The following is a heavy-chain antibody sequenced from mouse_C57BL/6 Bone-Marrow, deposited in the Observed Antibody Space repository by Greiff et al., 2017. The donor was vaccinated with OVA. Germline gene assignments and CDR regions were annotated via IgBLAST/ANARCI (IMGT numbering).Heavy chain of an antibody. CDR3: ARVRQLRLRDAMDY. CDR1: GYTFTSYG. V-gene: IGHV1-81*01. D-gene: IGHD3-2*02. J-gene: IGHJ4*01. CDR2: IYPRSGNT. Sequence: VKLSCKASGYTFTSYGISWVKQRTGQGLEWIGEIYPRSGNTYYNEKFKGKATLTADKSSSTAYMELRSLTSEDSAVYFCARVRQLRLRDAMDYWGQGTSVTVSS.